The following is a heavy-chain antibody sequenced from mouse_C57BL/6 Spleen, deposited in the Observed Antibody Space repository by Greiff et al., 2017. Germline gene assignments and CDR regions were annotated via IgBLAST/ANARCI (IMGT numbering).Heavy chain of an antibody. CDR1: GFTFSDYG. D-gene: IGHD1-1*01. CDR2: ISSGSSTI. V-gene: IGHV5-17*01. J-gene: IGHJ1*03. Sequence: EVMLVESGGGLVKPGGSLKLSCAASGFTFSDYGMHWVRQAPEKGLEWVAYISSGSSTIYYADTVKGRFTISRDNAKNTLFLQMTSLRSEDTAMYYCAMGTTVVEDWYFDVWGTGTTVTVSS. CDR3: AMGTTVVEDWYFDV.